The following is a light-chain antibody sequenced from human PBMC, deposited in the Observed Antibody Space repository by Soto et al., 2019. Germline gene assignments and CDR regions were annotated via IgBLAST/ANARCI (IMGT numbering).Light chain of an antibody. CDR3: QQYDRSSYT. CDR1: QSVSSIY. Sequence: EIVLTQSPGTLSLSPGERATLSCRASQSVSSIYLAWYQQKPGQPPRLLTYGASSRATGIPDRFSGSGSGTDFTLTISRLEPEDFAVYYCQQYDRSSYTFGQGTKLEIK. V-gene: IGKV3-20*01. CDR2: GAS. J-gene: IGKJ2*01.